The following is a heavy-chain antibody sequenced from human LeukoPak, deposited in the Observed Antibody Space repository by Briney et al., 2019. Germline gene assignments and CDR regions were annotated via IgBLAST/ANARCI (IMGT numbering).Heavy chain of an antibody. V-gene: IGHV4-59*01. CDR3: VREGYDSSGYFLDY. CDR1: GGSISGYY. Sequence: SETLSLTCTVSGGSISGYYWSWIRQSPGRGLEWMGYIHYSGSTDYNPSLKSRVTMSVDTSKDQCSLKLSSVTAADAAVYYCVREGYDSSGYFLDYWGQGTLVTVSS. CDR2: IHYSGST. D-gene: IGHD3-22*01. J-gene: IGHJ4*02.